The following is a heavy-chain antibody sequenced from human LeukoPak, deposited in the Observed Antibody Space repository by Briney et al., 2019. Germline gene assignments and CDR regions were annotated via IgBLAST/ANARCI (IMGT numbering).Heavy chain of an antibody. D-gene: IGHD3-22*01. CDR2: INTDGSST. J-gene: IGHJ4*02. V-gene: IGHV3-74*01. CDR3: TKPRYDSSGYYYPGPYFDY. CDR1: GFTFSNYW. Sequence: GGSLRLSCAASGFTFSNYWMHWVRQAPGKGLVWVSRINTDGSSTSYVDSVKGRFTISRDNAKNTLYLQMNSLRAEDTAVYYCTKPRYDSSGYYYPGPYFDYWGQGTLVTVSS.